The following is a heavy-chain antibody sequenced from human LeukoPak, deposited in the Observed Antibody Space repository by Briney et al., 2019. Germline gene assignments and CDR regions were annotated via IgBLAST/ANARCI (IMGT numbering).Heavy chain of an antibody. CDR2: IYTSGST. Sequence: SETLSLTCTVSGGSISSYYWSWIRQPAGKGLEWIGRIYTSGSTNYNTSLKSRVTMSVDTSKSQCSLKLSSVTAADTAVYYCATSRPGPSSGPWGQGTLVTVSS. D-gene: IGHD3-10*01. V-gene: IGHV4-4*07. CDR3: ATSRPGPSSGP. J-gene: IGHJ5*02. CDR1: GGSISSYY.